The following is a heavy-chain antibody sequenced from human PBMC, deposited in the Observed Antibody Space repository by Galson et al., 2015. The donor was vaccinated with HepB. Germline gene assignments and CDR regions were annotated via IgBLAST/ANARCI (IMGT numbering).Heavy chain of an antibody. CDR2: INTNTGNP. CDR1: GYTFTSYA. Sequence: SVKVSCKASGYTFTSYAMNWVRQAPGQGLEWMGWINTNTGNPTYAQGFTGRFVFSLDTSVSTAYLQISSLKAEDTAVYYCARSELIAAAGSDYYYGMDVWGQGTTVTVSS. J-gene: IGHJ6*02. CDR3: ARSELIAAAGSDYYYGMDV. V-gene: IGHV7-4-1*02. D-gene: IGHD6-13*01.